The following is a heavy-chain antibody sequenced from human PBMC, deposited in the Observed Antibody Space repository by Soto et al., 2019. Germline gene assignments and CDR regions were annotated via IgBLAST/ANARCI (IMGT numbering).Heavy chain of an antibody. D-gene: IGHD6-6*01. CDR1: GFTFSSYG. Sequence: GGSLRLSCAASGFTFSSYGMHWVRQAPGKGLEWVAVIWYDGSNKYYADSVKGRFTISRDNSKNSLYLQMNSLRTEDTALYYCAKGHFSSSWIDYYYYGMDVWGQGTTVTVSS. CDR2: IWYDGSNK. J-gene: IGHJ6*02. V-gene: IGHV3-33*03. CDR3: AKGHFSSSWIDYYYYGMDV.